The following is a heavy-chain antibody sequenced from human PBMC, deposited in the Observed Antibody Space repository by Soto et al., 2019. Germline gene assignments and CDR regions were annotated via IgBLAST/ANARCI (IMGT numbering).Heavy chain of an antibody. Sequence: QVQLVESGGGVVQPGRSLRLSCAASGFSFSSYNMHWVRQAPGKGLEWVTFIWRDGNSQSHADSVKGRFTVSRDNSKNTLYQQMDSLRGEDTAVYYCATDSWGPEVWGQGTTVTVSS. CDR1: GFSFSSYN. V-gene: IGHV3-33*01. CDR3: ATDSWGPEV. D-gene: IGHD7-27*01. CDR2: IWRDGNSQ. J-gene: IGHJ6*02.